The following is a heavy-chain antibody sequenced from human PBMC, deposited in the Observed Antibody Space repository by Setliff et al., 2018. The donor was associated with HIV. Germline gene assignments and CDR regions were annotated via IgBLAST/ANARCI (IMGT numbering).Heavy chain of an antibody. CDR3: ARDIQAAGTGWFDP. V-gene: IGHV4-38-2*02. J-gene: IGHJ5*02. D-gene: IGHD6-13*01. Sequence: SETLSLTCAVSGYSISSGYYWGWIRQPPGKGLEWIGSIYHSGSTYYNPSLKSRVTISLDTSKNQFSLKLSSVTAADTAVYYCARDIQAAGTGWFDPWGPGTLVTVSS. CDR1: GYSISSGYY. CDR2: IYHSGST.